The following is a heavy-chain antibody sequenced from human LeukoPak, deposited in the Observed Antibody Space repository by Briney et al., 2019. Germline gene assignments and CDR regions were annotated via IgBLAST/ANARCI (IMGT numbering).Heavy chain of an antibody. Sequence: GGSLRLSCAASGFTFSSYAMSWVRQAPGKGLEWVSAISGSGGGTYYADSVKGRFTISRDNSKNTLYLQMNSLRAEDTAVYYCAPPMVRGVDYWGQGTLVTVSS. CDR2: ISGSGGGT. V-gene: IGHV3-23*01. J-gene: IGHJ4*02. CDR3: APPMVRGVDY. CDR1: GFTFSSYA. D-gene: IGHD3-10*01.